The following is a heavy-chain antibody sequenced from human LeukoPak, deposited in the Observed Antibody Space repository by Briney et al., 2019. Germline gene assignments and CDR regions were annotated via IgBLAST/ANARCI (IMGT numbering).Heavy chain of an antibody. Sequence: SETLSLTCTVSGASISGYYWSRIRQPPEKRLEWIGYIHYSGSTNYNPSLKSRVTISVDTSKNQFSLKLSSVTAADTAVYYCARAGGTYPPDCWGQGTLVTVSS. CDR3: ARAGGTYPPDC. CDR1: GASISGYY. D-gene: IGHD1-26*01. J-gene: IGHJ4*02. V-gene: IGHV4-59*01. CDR2: IHYSGST.